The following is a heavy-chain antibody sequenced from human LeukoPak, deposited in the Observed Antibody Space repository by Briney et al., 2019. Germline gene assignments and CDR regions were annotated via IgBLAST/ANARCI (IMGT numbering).Heavy chain of an antibody. CDR1: GFTFSSYA. J-gene: IGHJ3*02. Sequence: GGSLRLSCAASGFTFSSYAMHWVRQAPGKGLEWVSTISGSDGDTYYADSVKGRFTISRDNSKNTLYLQMNSLRAEDTAVYYCAKPDSDVGSIVVVITSAFDIWGQGTMVTVSS. V-gene: IGHV3-23*01. CDR3: AKPDSDVGSIVVVITSAFDI. CDR2: ISGSDGDT. D-gene: IGHD3-22*01.